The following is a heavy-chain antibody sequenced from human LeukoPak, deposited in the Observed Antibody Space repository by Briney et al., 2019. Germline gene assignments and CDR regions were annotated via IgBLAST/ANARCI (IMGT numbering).Heavy chain of an antibody. V-gene: IGHV3-30*18. CDR2: ISYDGSNK. CDR1: GFTFSSYG. D-gene: IGHD6-19*01. J-gene: IGHJ6*02. CDR3: AKDGSGWYVVDYYYGMDV. Sequence: GVSLTLSCAASGFTFSSYGMQWVRQAPGKGLEGVAVISYDGSNKYYADSVKGRFTISRDNPKNTLYLQMNSLRAEDTAVYYCAKDGSGWYVVDYYYGMDVWGQGTTVTVSS.